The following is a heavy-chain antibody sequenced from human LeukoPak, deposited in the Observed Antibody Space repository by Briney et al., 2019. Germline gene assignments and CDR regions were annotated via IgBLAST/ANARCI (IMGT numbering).Heavy chain of an antibody. V-gene: IGHV4-59*01. CDR3: ARDRASIAASRGFDP. J-gene: IGHJ5*02. CDR2: INYSGST. CDR1: GGSISSYY. Sequence: TSETLSLTCTVSGGSISSYYWSWIRQPPGKGLEWIGYINYSGSTNYNPSLKSRVTISVDTSKNQFSLKLSSVTAADTAVYYCARDRASIAASRGFDPWGQGTLVTVSS. D-gene: IGHD6-6*01.